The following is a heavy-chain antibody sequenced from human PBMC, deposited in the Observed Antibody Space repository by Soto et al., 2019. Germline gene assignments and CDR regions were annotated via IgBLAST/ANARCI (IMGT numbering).Heavy chain of an antibody. Sequence: GGSLRLSCAASGLTFSSYGMHWVRQAPGKGLEWVASIWYDVISKYYADSVKGRFTISRDNSKNTLYLQVNSLRAEDTAVYYCAREIAAGDFDYWGQGTLVTVSS. CDR3: AREIAAGDFDY. D-gene: IGHD6-13*01. J-gene: IGHJ4*02. CDR1: GLTFSSYG. CDR2: IWYDVISK. V-gene: IGHV3-33*01.